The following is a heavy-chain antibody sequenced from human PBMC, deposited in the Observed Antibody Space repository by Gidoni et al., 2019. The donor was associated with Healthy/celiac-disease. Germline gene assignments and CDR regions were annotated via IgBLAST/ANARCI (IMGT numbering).Heavy chain of an antibody. Sequence: QVQLQESGPGLVKPSETLSLTCTVPGGSISSYYWIWIRQPPGKGLEWIGYIYYSGSTNYNPSLKSRVTISVDTSKNQFSLKLSSVTAADTAVYYCASGSGWYREGGDAFDIWGQGTMVTVSS. J-gene: IGHJ3*02. CDR1: GGSISSYY. CDR2: IYYSGST. D-gene: IGHD6-19*01. V-gene: IGHV4-59*01. CDR3: ASGSGWYREGGDAFDI.